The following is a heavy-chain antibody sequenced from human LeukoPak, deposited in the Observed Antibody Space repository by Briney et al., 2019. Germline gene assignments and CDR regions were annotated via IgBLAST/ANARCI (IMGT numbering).Heavy chain of an antibody. CDR3: ATDFYDTT. V-gene: IGHV3-15*07. CDR1: GFTFSDAW. J-gene: IGHJ5*02. CDR2: IRRNSDGGTI. D-gene: IGHD3-22*01. Sequence: GGSLRLSCATSGFTFSDAWMNWVRQAPGKGLEWVGRIRRNSDGGTIDYAAPVKGRFALSRDDSKNTLYLHMSSLQTEDTAVYYCATDFYDTTWGQGTLVTVYS.